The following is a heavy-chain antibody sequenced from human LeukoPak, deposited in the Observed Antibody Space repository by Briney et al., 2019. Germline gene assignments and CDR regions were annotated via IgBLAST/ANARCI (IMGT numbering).Heavy chain of an antibody. CDR3: ARGPDSGSYYGPPKPVDY. Sequence: PGGSLRLSCAASGFTFSSYLMNWVRQPPGKGLEWIGEINHSGSTNYNPSLKSRVTISVDTSKNQFSLKLSSVTAADTAVYYCARGPDSGSYYGPPKPVDYWGQGTLVTVSS. D-gene: IGHD1-26*01. CDR2: INHSGST. J-gene: IGHJ4*02. CDR1: GFTFSSYL. V-gene: IGHV4-34*01.